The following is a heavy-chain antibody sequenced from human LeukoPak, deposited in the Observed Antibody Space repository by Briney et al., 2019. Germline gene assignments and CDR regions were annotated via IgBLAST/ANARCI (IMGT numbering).Heavy chain of an antibody. CDR1: GGSISSYY. D-gene: IGHD1-26*01. CDR3: ASGISGSYYGRPFGY. Sequence: SETLSLTCIVSGGSISSYYWSWIRQPPGKGLEWIGYIYYSGSTNYSPSLKSRVTISVDTSKNQFSLKLSSVTAADTAVYYCASGISGSYYGRPFGYWGQGTLVTVSS. CDR2: IYYSGST. V-gene: IGHV4-59*08. J-gene: IGHJ4*02.